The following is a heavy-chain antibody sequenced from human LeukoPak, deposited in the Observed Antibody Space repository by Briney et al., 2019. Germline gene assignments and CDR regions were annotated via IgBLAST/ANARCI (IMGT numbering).Heavy chain of an antibody. V-gene: IGHV1-2*02. CDR1: GYTFTSYG. CDR2: IHPRRGDT. CDR3: ARDGDYGTGSCYRGCIDS. Sequence: ASVKVSCKASGYTFTSYGISWVRQAPGQGLEWMGWIHPRRGDTNYAQKFQGRVTMTRDTSISTAYLDLSSLRSDDTAVYYCARDGDYGTGSCYRGCIDSWGQGTPVTVSP. D-gene: IGHD3-10*01. J-gene: IGHJ4*02.